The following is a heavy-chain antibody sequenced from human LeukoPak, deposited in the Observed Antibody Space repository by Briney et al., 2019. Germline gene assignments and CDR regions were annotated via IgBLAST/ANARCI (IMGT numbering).Heavy chain of an antibody. CDR1: GYSFTSYW. D-gene: IGHD4-17*01. V-gene: IGHV5-51*01. J-gene: IGHJ5*02. CDR2: IYPGDSDT. CDR3: ARPNSDYGDPNWFDP. Sequence: GESLKISCKGSGYSFTSYWIGWVRQMPGKGLEWMGIIYPGDSDTRYSPSFQGQVTISADKSISTAYLQWSSLKASDTAMYCCARPNSDYGDPNWFDPWGQGTLVTVSS.